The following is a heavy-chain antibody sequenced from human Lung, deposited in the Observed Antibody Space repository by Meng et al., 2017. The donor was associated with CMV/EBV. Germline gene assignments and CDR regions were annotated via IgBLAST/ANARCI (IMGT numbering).Heavy chain of an antibody. D-gene: IGHD1-26*01. J-gene: IGHJ4*02. Sequence: ASVXVSXKTSGYTFSAYQMHWIRQAPGHGLEWMGWINPSSGVTRGAPKYQGRVTMTSDRYSTAYLELTSLTSDDTAFYYCARFGGAPVGSTPPDYWGQGTLVTVSS. V-gene: IGHV1-2*02. CDR3: ARFGGAPVGSTPPDY. CDR1: GYTFSAYQ. CDR2: INPSSGVT.